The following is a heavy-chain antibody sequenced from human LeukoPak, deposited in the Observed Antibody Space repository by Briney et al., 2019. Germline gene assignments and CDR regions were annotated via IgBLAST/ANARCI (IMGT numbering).Heavy chain of an antibody. D-gene: IGHD5-18*01. CDR1: GFTFGDHA. J-gene: IGHJ6*02. CDR2: IRSRAYRGTT. CDR3: TRGPIQLWIHNAMDV. Sequence: GGSLRLSCTTSGFTFGDHAMSWVRQAPGKGLEWVGFIRSRAYRGTTEYAASVKDRFIISRGDSRNIAYLQMNSLRIEDTAVYYCTRGPIQLWIHNAMDVWGQGTTVIVSS. V-gene: IGHV3-49*04.